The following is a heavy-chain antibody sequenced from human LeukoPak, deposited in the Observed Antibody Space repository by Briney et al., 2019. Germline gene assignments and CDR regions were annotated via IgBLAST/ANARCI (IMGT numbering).Heavy chain of an antibody. Sequence: GGYLRLSCAASGFTVSSNYMSWVRQAPGKGLECVSVIYSGGSTYYADSVKGRFTISRDNSKNTLYLQMNSLRAEDTAVYYCARDQAGIAVAGTFDYWGQGTLVTVSS. CDR2: IYSGGST. CDR3: ARDQAGIAVAGTFDY. V-gene: IGHV3-66*01. J-gene: IGHJ4*02. CDR1: GFTVSSNY. D-gene: IGHD6-19*01.